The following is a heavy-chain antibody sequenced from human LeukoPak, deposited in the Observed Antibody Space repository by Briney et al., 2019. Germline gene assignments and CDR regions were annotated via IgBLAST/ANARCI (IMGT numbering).Heavy chain of an antibody. CDR3: ARPPGFSTSFWD. Sequence: SETLPLTCTVSGGSISGSSYSWGWIRQPPGKGLEWIGSIYYSGSTYYKPSLKSRVTISVDTSKNQFSLKLSSVTAADTAVYYCARPPGFSTSFWDWGQGTLVTVSS. D-gene: IGHD2-2*01. V-gene: IGHV4-39*01. CDR2: IYYSGST. J-gene: IGHJ4*02. CDR1: GGSISGSSYS.